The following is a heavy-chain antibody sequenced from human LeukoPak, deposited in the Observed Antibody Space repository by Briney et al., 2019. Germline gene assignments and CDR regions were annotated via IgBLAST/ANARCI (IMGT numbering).Heavy chain of an antibody. CDR1: GFTFSSYS. CDR3: ATYRYGGGSYYFDY. CDR2: ISSSGTTI. Sequence: GGSLRLSCAASGFTFSSYSMNWVRQAPGKGLEWVSYISSSGTTIYDADSVKGRFTISRGNAKNSLYLQMNSLRDEDTAVYYCATYRYGGGSYYFDYWGQGTLVTVSS. J-gene: IGHJ4*02. D-gene: IGHD4-17*01. V-gene: IGHV3-48*02.